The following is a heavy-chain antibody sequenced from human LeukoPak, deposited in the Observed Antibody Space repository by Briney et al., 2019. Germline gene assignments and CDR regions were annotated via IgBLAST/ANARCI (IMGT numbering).Heavy chain of an antibody. CDR3: AKDKEGGTIFGVVTYFDY. Sequence: PGGSLRLSCAASGFTFDDYAMRWVRQAPGKGLEWVSGISWNSGSIGYADSVKGRFTISRDNAKNSLYLQMNSLRAEDTALYYCAKDKEGGTIFGVVTYFDYWGQGTLVTVSS. CDR2: ISWNSGSI. CDR1: GFTFDDYA. V-gene: IGHV3-9*01. J-gene: IGHJ4*02. D-gene: IGHD3-3*01.